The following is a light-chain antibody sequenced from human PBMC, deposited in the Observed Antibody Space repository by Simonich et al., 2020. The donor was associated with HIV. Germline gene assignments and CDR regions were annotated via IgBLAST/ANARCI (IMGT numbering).Light chain of an antibody. CDR1: QSISSW. CDR3: QQANSFPIT. Sequence: DIQMTQSTSSVSASVGNRVTITCPASQSISSWLAWYQQKPGRAPKLLIYAASSVQSGVPERFTGSGSGTDFTLTITNLQPEDSATYYCQQANSFPITFGQGTRLEI. V-gene: IGKV1-12*01. J-gene: IGKJ5*01. CDR2: AAS.